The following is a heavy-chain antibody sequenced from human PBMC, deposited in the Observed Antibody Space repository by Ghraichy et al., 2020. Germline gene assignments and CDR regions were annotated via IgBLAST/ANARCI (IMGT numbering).Heavy chain of an antibody. V-gene: IGHV3-7*01. CDR1: GFTFSSYW. D-gene: IGHD2-2*01. J-gene: IGHJ3*02. CDR2: IKQDGSEK. Sequence: GESLNISCAASGFTFSSYWMSWVRQAPGKGLEWVANIKQDGSEKYYVDSVKGRFTISRDNAKNSLYLQMNSLRVEDTAVYYCARGGSSTSCYWCAFDIWGQGTMVTVSS. CDR3: ARGGSSTSCYWCAFDI.